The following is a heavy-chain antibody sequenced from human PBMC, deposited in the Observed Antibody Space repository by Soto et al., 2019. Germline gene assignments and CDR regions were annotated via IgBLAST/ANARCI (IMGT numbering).Heavy chain of an antibody. CDR3: TRSITGTTSFDY. Sequence: EVQLVESGGGLVQPGGSLRLSCAGSGFTFSDYYIDWVRQAPGKGLEWVGRSRDKGNSYSTDYAAYVKGRFTVSRDASKNSLYLQMNSLKTEDTALYYCTRSITGTTSFDYWGQGTLVTVSS. CDR1: GFTFSDYY. D-gene: IGHD1-7*01. J-gene: IGHJ4*02. CDR2: SRDKGNSYST. V-gene: IGHV3-72*01.